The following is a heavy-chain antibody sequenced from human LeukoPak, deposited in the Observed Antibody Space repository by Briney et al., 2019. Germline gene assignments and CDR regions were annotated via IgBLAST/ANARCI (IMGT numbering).Heavy chain of an antibody. CDR3: ARDRDVDTATFDY. CDR2: ISSSSSYI. V-gene: IGHV3-21*01. D-gene: IGHD5-18*01. Sequence: GGSLRLSCVVSGFTVSNNYMNWVRQAPGKGLEWVSSISSSSSYIYYADSVKGRFTISRDNVKNSLYLQMNSLRAEDTAVYYCARDRDVDTATFDYWGQGTLVTVSS. J-gene: IGHJ4*02. CDR1: GFTVSNNY.